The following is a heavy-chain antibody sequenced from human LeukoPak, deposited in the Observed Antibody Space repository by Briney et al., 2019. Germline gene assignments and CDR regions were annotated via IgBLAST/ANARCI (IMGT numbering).Heavy chain of an antibody. CDR3: AREDWYPVIDY. CDR1: GFAFSAYG. J-gene: IGHJ4*02. CDR2: IQNDESKT. D-gene: IGHD3-9*01. Sequence: GGSLRLSCAASGFAFSAYGMHWVRQAPGKGLEWVAYIQNDESKTHYTDSVKGRFTISRDISKSTLYLQMNRLRAEDTAVYYCAREDWYPVIDYWGQGTLVTVSS. V-gene: IGHV3-30*02.